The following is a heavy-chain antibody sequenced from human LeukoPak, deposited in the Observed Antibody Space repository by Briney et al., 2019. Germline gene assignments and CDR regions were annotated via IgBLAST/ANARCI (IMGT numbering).Heavy chain of an antibody. CDR3: GRGVVVPAAFDI. D-gene: IGHD2-2*01. V-gene: IGHV4-61*02. CDR1: GGSISSSSYY. CDR2: IYTSGST. Sequence: PSETLSLTCTVSGGSISSSSYYWSWIRQPAGKGLEWIGRIYTSGSTNYNPSLKSRVTMSVDTSKNQFSLKLSSVTAADTAVYYCGRGVVVPAAFDIWGQGTMVTVSS. J-gene: IGHJ3*02.